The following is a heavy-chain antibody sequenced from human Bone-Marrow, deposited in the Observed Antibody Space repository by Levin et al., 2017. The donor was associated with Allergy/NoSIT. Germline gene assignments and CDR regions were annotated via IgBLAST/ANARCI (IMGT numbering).Heavy chain of an antibody. V-gene: IGHV4-34*01. D-gene: IGHD6-19*01. J-gene: IGHJ4*02. CDR1: SGSFTDYY. CDR2: INHSGST. Sequence: TGGSLRLSCAVYSGSFTDYYWSWIRQPPGKGLEWIGEINHSGSTNYNPSLKSRVTILIDTSKNQFSLKLSSVTAADTAVYYCARSVAGLDYWAQGTLVTVSS. CDR3: ARSVAGLDY.